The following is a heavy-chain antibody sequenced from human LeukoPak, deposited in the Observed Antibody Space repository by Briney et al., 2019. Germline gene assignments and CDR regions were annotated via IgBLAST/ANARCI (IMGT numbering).Heavy chain of an antibody. V-gene: IGHV4-38-2*02. J-gene: IGHJ6*03. D-gene: IGHD5-18*01. CDR3: ASPAMAFIDQGRYNYYYYMDV. CDR2: IYHSGST. CDR1: GYSISSGYY. Sequence: TLSLTCTVSGYSISSGYYWGWIRQPPGKGLEWIGSIYHSGSTYYNPSLKSRVTISVDTSKNQFSLKLSSVTAADTAVYYCASPAMAFIDQGRYNYYYYMDVWGKGTTVTVSS.